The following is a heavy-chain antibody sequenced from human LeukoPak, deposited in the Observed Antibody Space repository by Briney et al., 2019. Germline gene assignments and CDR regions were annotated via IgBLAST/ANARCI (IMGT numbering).Heavy chain of an antibody. V-gene: IGHV3-30*04. CDR1: GFTFSSYA. D-gene: IGHD6-19*01. CDR3: AKEGGTGWSENWFDG. CDR2: ISYDGSNK. Sequence: GGSLRLSCAASGFTFSSYAMHWVRQAPGKGLEWVAVISYDGSNKYYADSVKGRFTISRDNSKNTVYLQMNSLEAEDTAVYYCAKEGGTGWSENWFDGWGQGTLVTVSS. J-gene: IGHJ5*02.